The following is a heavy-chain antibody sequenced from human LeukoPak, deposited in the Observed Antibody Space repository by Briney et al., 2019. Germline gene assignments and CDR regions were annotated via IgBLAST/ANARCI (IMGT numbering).Heavy chain of an antibody. CDR2: IKSKSDGGAI. CDR1: GFTFSNAW. J-gene: IGHJ4*02. CDR3: TRDKLELRQFDY. D-gene: IGHD1-26*01. V-gene: IGHV3-15*01. Sequence: PGESLRLSCAASGFTFSNAWMSWVRQAPGKGLEWVGRIKSKSDGGAIDYAAPVKGRFIISRDDSKDMLYLQMNSLKTEDTGVYYCTRDKLELRQFDYWGQGTLVTVSS.